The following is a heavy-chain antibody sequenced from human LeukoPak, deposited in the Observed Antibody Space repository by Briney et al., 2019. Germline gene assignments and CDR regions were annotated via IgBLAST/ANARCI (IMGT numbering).Heavy chain of an antibody. CDR3: ARESSLLLTFAGTGWFDP. CDR2: IYYSGST. V-gene: IGHV4-39*07. Sequence: PSETLSLTCTVSGGSISSSSYYWGWIRQPPGKGLEWIGSIYYSGSTYYNPSLKSRVTISVDTSKNQLSLKLSSVTAADTAVYYCARESSLLLTFAGTGWFDPWGQGTLVTVSS. J-gene: IGHJ5*02. CDR1: GGSISSSSYY. D-gene: IGHD3/OR15-3a*01.